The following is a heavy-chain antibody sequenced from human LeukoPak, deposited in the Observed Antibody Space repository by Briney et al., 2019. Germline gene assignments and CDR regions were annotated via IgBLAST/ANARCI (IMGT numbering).Heavy chain of an antibody. CDR3: ARWDYDYVWGSYREGAFDI. CDR2: INSDGSST. D-gene: IGHD3-16*02. Sequence: GGSLRLSCAASGFTFSSYWMHWVRQVPGKGLVWVSRINSDGSSTSYADSVKGRFTISRDNAKNTLYLQMNSLRAEDTAVYYCARWDYDYVWGSYREGAFDIWGQGTMVTVSS. J-gene: IGHJ3*02. CDR1: GFTFSSYW. V-gene: IGHV3-74*01.